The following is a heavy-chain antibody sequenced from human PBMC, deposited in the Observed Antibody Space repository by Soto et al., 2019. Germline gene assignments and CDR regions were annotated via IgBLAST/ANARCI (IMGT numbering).Heavy chain of an antibody. D-gene: IGHD2-8*01. CDR2: IWYDGTSK. CDR1: GFTFRNHA. Sequence: QVQLVESGGGVVQPGRSLRLSCAASGFTFRNHAMHWVRQASGKGLEWVGLIWYDGTSKYYADSVKGRFTISRDNSKNTLYLEMNSLRVEDTAIYYCARDQGVVIIKDHWGQGTLVTVSS. CDR3: ARDQGVVIIKDH. J-gene: IGHJ4*02. V-gene: IGHV3-33*08.